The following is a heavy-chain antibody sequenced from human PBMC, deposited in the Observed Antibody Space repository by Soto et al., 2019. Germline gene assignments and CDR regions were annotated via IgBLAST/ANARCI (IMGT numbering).Heavy chain of an antibody. CDR1: GFTLSKDL. CDR2: ISADGSDT. CDR3: LSKVPSGPCRA. Sequence: EVLLVESAGVLVQPGGSLRLSCSASGFTLSKDLVHWVRQSPVKGLVWVSRISADGSDTAYADSVKGRFSISRDNARNMVYLQMSSLRVDDTAVYSCLSKVPSGPCRAWGQGTLVTVSS. J-gene: IGHJ5*02. D-gene: IGHD6-25*01. V-gene: IGHV3-74*01.